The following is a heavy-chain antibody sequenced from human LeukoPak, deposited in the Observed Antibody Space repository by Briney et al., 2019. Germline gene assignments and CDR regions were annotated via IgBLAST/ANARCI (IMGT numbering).Heavy chain of an antibody. J-gene: IGHJ6*03. Sequence: HPSETLSLTCAVYGGSFSGYYWSWIRQPPGKGPEWVGEINHSGSTNYNPSLKSRVTISVDTSKNQFSLKLSSVTAADTAVYYCARGSDYYDRRAWAYYHYYYMDVWGKGTTVTVSS. V-gene: IGHV4-34*01. CDR3: ARGSDYYDRRAWAYYHYYYMDV. CDR2: INHSGST. CDR1: GGSFSGYY. D-gene: IGHD3-22*01.